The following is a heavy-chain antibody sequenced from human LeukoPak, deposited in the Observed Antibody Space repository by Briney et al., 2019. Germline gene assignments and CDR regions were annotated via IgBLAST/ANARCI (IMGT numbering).Heavy chain of an antibody. Sequence: PGRSLRLSCAASGFTFSSYAMHWGRQAPGKGLEWVAVISYDGSNKYYADSVKGRFTISRDNSKNTLYLQMNSLRAEDTAVYYCARDRDCSGGSCYSTLFDYWGQGTLVTVSS. D-gene: IGHD2-15*01. CDR2: ISYDGSNK. CDR3: ARDRDCSGGSCYSTLFDY. V-gene: IGHV3-30-3*01. J-gene: IGHJ4*02. CDR1: GFTFSSYA.